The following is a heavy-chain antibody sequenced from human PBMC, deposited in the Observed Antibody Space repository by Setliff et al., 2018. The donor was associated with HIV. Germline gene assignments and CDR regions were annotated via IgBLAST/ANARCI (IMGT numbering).Heavy chain of an antibody. D-gene: IGHD1-1*01. CDR2: IYTSGST. V-gene: IGHV4-4*08. Sequence: PSETLSLTCTVSGGSISSYYWSWIRQPPGKGLEWIGYIYTSGSTNYNPSLKSRFTISRDDSKNTLFLQLNTLRPEDTAVYYCASARIPTGGTSTSLDFWGQGALVTVSS. J-gene: IGHJ4*02. CDR1: GGSISSYY. CDR3: ASARIPTGGTSTSLDF.